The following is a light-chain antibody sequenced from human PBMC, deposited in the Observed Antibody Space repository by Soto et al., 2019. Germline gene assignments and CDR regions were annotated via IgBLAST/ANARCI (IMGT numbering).Light chain of an antibody. J-gene: IGKJ1*01. CDR1: QSVTSW. V-gene: IGKV1-5*03. CDR3: QQYRGYSWT. CDR2: KAS. Sequence: DIQMTQSPSTLSASVGDRVTITCRASQSVTSWLAWYQQKPGKAPNLLSYKASNLEYGVSSRFSGSGYGTEFTLTISSLQPDDFATYYCQQYRGYSWTFGQGTKVEIK.